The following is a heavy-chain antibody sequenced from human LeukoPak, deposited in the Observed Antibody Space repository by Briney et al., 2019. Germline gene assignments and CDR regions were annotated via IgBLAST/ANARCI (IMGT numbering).Heavy chain of an antibody. D-gene: IGHD6-13*01. CDR2: ISSSSSYI. Sequence: GGSLRLSCAASGFTFSSYAMTWVRQAPGKGLEWVSSISSSSSYIYYADSVKGRFTISRDNAKNSLYLQMNSLRAEDTAVYYCARDRRSSSWYSFDYWGQGTLVTVSS. V-gene: IGHV3-21*01. J-gene: IGHJ4*02. CDR1: GFTFSSYA. CDR3: ARDRRSSSWYSFDY.